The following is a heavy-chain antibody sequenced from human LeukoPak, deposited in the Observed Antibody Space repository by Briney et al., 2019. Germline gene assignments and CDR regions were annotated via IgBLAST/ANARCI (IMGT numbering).Heavy chain of an antibody. CDR3: AKNPYEYYFDY. J-gene: IGHJ4*02. V-gene: IGHV1-2*02. D-gene: IGHD5-12*01. CDR1: GYTLTGYY. CDR2: INPNSGDT. Sequence: ASVKVSCKASGYTLTGYYMHWLRQASGQGLEWMGWINPNSGDTNYAQKFQGRVTMTRDTSINTAYMELSRLTSDDTAVYYFAKNPYEYYFDYWGQGTLVTVSS.